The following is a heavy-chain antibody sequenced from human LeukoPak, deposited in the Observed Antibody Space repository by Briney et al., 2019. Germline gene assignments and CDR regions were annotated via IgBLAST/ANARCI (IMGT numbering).Heavy chain of an antibody. CDR1: GGFVSRGNYY. Sequence: SETLSLTCSVSGGFVSRGNYYWGWVRQTRGKGLEWIGGVVDSGSTYSHTPLTRRVTISVDPSTNPFSLRLNFVTAADTAVHYCVTHEGSYYDGSGYTFDYWGQGTLVTVSS. V-gene: IGHV4-39*01. J-gene: IGHJ4*02. CDR3: VTHEGSYYDGSGYTFDY. D-gene: IGHD3-22*01. CDR2: VVDSGST.